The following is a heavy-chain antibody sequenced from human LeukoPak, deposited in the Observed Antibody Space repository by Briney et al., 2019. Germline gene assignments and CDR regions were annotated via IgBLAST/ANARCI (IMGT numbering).Heavy chain of an antibody. CDR3: AGYDFWSGSGMDV. CDR1: GGSFSGYY. CDR2: INHSGST. J-gene: IGHJ6*02. D-gene: IGHD3-3*01. Sequence: SETLSLTCAVYGGSFSGYYWSWIRQPPGKGLEWIGEINHSGSTNYNPSLKSRVTISVDMSKNQFSLKLSSVTAADTAVYYCAGYDFWSGSGMDVWGQGTTVTVSS. V-gene: IGHV4-34*01.